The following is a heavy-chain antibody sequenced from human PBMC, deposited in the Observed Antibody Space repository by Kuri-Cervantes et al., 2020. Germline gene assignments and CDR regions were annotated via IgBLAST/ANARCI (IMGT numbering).Heavy chain of an antibody. CDR2: IYHSGST. D-gene: IGHD4-17*01. CDR1: GGSISSGGYS. V-gene: IGHV4-30-2*01. J-gene: IGHJ6*02. CDR3: ARFRSTDDYGDYGTNPYYYYGMDV. Sequence: SETLSLTCTVSGGSISSGGYSWSWIRQPPGKGLEWIGYIYHSGSTYYNPSLKSRVTISVDTSKNQFSLKLSSVTAADTAVYYCARFRSTDDYGDYGTNPYYYYGMDVWGQGTTVTVSS.